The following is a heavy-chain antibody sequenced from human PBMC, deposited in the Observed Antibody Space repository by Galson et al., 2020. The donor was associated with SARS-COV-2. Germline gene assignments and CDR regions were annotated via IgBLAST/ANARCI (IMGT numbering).Heavy chain of an antibody. CDR3: ARQILTGYYSFYYFDY. D-gene: IGHD3-9*01. V-gene: IGHV4-39*01. J-gene: IGHJ4*02. CDR1: GGSISSTRYY. CDR2: IYSSDSN. Sequence: SETLSLTCTVPGGSISSTRYYWGWLRQPPGEGPEWIGSIYSSDSNYYNPSLTSRVTMSVDTSKNQSSLKLSSVTAADTAVYYCARQILTGYYSFYYFDYWGQGTLVTVSS.